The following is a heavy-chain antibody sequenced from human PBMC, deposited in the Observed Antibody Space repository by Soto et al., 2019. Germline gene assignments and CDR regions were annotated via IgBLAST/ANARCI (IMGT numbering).Heavy chain of an antibody. CDR3: ARERYQVISDGIDV. CDR2: INPQTGGT. J-gene: IGHJ6*02. V-gene: IGHV1-2*02. CDR1: GYTFTGYY. D-gene: IGHD2-2*01. Sequence: ASVKVSCKASGYTFTGYYIHWVREAPGQGLVWMGWINPQTGGTSYAQKFQGRVTLSRDTSINTAYLELSRLRFDDAAVYFCARERYQVISDGIDVWGQGTTVTVSS.